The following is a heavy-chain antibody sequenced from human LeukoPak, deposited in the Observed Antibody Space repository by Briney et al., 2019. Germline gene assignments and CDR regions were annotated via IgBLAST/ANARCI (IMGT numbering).Heavy chain of an antibody. V-gene: IGHV4-4*07. CDR1: GGSISSYY. Sequence: PSETLSLTCTVSGGSISSYYWSWIRQPAGKGLEWIGRIYSSGSTNYNPSLKSRVTMSVATSKNQFSLKLSSVTAADTAVYYCARGYNWVSPTRKFYYMDVWGKGTTVTVP. J-gene: IGHJ6*03. D-gene: IGHD1-20*01. CDR3: ARGYNWVSPTRKFYYMDV. CDR2: IYSSGST.